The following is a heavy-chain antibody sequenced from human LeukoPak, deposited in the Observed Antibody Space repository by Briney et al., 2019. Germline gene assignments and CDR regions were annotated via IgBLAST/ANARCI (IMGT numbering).Heavy chain of an antibody. D-gene: IGHD3-22*01. CDR2: INHRGNT. CDR1: GGSFSDYY. V-gene: IGHV4-34*01. CDR3: ARVRYSDSSVLTRKRSYYFDY. J-gene: IGHJ4*02. Sequence: SETLSLTCAVYGGSFSDYYWSWIRQSPGQGLEWIGEINHRGNTNYNASLKSRLTISVDTSKNQFSLKLSSVTAADTAVYYCARVRYSDSSVLTRKRSYYFDYWGQGTLVTVSS.